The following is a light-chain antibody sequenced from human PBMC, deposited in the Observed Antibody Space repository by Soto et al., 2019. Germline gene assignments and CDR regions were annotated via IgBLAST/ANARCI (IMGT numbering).Light chain of an antibody. J-gene: IGKJ1*01. CDR2: GAS. V-gene: IGKV3-15*01. Sequence: EIGMKQSPATLSVTTGERATLSCRASQSLSSNLAWYQQKPGQAPRLLIYGASTRATGIPARFSGSGSGTEFTLTISSLQSEDFAVYYCQQFQTWPRTFGQVTKVDIK. CDR3: QQFQTWPRT. CDR1: QSLSSN.